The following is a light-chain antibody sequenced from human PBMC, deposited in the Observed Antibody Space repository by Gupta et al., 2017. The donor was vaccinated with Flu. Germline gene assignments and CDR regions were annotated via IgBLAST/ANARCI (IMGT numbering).Light chain of an antibody. J-gene: IGKJ1*01. Sequence: GTVSLSPGERATLYCRASQKISSKFVAWYQQKPGQAPRLFVYFVSSRAPGVPDRVSGGGSGTDFTLTIDRLEPEDIATYYCQHHDTSPGTFGQGTKVEIK. CDR2: FVS. CDR1: QKISSKF. V-gene: IGKV3-20*01. CDR3: QHHDTSPGT.